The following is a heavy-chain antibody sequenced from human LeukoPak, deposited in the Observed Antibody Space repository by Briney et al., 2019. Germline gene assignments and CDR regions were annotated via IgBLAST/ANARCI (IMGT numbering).Heavy chain of an antibody. J-gene: IGHJ3*02. D-gene: IGHD3-10*01. CDR3: AIWFGEPNDAFDI. Sequence: GESLKISCKGSGYSFTSYWIGWVPQMPGKGLEWMGIIYPGDSDTRYSPSFQGQVTISADKSISTAYLQWSSLKASDTAMYYCAIWFGEPNDAFDIWGQGTMVTVSS. CDR2: IYPGDSDT. V-gene: IGHV5-51*01. CDR1: GYSFTSYW.